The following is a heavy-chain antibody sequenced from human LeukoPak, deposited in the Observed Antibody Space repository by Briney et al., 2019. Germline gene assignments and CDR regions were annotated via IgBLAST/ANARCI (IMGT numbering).Heavy chain of an antibody. Sequence: PSETLSLTCTVSGGSITNYYCTWIRQPPGKGLEWIGFFHDSGSTSYNPSLKSRVTISVDTSKNQFSLNLSSVTAADTAVYYCARANYGGNSEYWGQGTLVTVSS. CDR3: ARANYGGNSEY. V-gene: IGHV4-59*01. J-gene: IGHJ4*02. CDR1: GGSITNYY. CDR2: FHDSGST. D-gene: IGHD4-23*01.